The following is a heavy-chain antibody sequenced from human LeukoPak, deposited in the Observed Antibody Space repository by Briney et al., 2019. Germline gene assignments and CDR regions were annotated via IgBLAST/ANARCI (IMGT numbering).Heavy chain of an antibody. CDR1: GGTFNNSA. V-gene: IGHV1-69*05. J-gene: IGHJ5*02. CDR2: IMPLFGTA. Sequence: ASVKVSCKTSGGTFNNSAISWVRQAPGRGLEWLGGIMPLFGTAGYAQKFQGRVTITKDESTRTVYLELTSLTSDDTAVYYCARDVHGDYGSGWFDPWGQGTLVSVSS. D-gene: IGHD4-17*01. CDR3: ARDVHGDYGSGWFDP.